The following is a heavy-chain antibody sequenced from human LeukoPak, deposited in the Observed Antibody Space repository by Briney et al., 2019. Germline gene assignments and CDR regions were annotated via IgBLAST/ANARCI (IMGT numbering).Heavy chain of an antibody. J-gene: IGHJ3*02. D-gene: IGHD4-17*01. CDR3: ASPDYGDYRGAFDI. CDR1: GFTFSSYW. CDR2: IKQDGSEK. Sequence: GGSLRLSCAASGFTFSSYWMSWVRQAPGKGLEWVANIKQDGSEKYYVDSVKGRFTISRDNAKNSLYLQMNSLRAEDTAVYYCASPDYGDYRGAFDIWAKGQWSPSLQ. V-gene: IGHV3-7*01.